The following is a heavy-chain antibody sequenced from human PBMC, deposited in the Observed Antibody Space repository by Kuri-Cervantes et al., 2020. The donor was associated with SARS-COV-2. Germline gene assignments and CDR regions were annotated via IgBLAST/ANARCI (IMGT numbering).Heavy chain of an antibody. CDR1: GFTFSSYS. CDR2: ISSSSSYI. V-gene: IGHV3-21*01. J-gene: IGHJ6*03. Sequence: GESLKISCAASGFTFSSYSMNWVRQAPGKGLEWVSSISSSSSYIYYADSVKGRFTISRDNAKNSLYLQMNSLRAEDTAVYYCAKDRVGEHHSFWSAYYQPQYKNYYSMDVWGKGTTVTVSS. D-gene: IGHD3-3*01. CDR3: AKDRVGEHHSFWSAYYQPQYKNYYSMDV.